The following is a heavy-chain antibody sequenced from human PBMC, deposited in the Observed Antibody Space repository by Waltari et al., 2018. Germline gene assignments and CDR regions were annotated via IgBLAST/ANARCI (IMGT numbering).Heavy chain of an antibody. Sequence: ISWVRQAPGQGLEWMGGIIPIFGTANYAQKFQGRVTITADESTSTAYMELSSLRSEDTAVYYCAVRITIFARQYYFDYWGQGTLVTVSS. V-gene: IGHV1-69*01. CDR3: AVRITIFARQYYFDY. D-gene: IGHD3-3*01. J-gene: IGHJ4*02. CDR2: IIPIFGTA.